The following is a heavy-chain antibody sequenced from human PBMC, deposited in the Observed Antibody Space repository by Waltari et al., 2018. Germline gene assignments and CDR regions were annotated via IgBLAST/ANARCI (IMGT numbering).Heavy chain of an antibody. D-gene: IGHD7-27*01. J-gene: IGHJ4*02. CDR1: GFTVSNNY. Sequence: EVQLVESGGDLVQPGGSLRLSCAASGFTVSNNYITWVRQAPGKGLEWVSMIYAGGTTYDADSVKGRFTISRDSSKNTVNLQMNILRPEDSAVYYCARATATGATPEYWGQGTLVTVSS. CDR3: ARATATGATPEY. CDR2: IYAGGTT. V-gene: IGHV3-66*02.